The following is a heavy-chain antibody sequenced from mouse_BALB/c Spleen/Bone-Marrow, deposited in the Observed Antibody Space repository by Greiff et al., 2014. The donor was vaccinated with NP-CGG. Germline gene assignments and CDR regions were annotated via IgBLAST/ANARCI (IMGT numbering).Heavy chain of an antibody. J-gene: IGHJ4*01. CDR2: IDPANGYT. D-gene: IGHD1-1*01. V-gene: IGHV14-3*02. CDR3: ARGTTVVSYYAMDY. Sequence: EVKVEESGAELVKPGASVKLSCTASGFNIKDTYMHWVKQRPEQGLEWIGRIDPANGYTKFDPKFQGKATITADTSSNTAYLQLSSLTSEDTVVYYCARGTTVVSYYAMDYWGQGTSVTVSS. CDR1: GFNIKDTY.